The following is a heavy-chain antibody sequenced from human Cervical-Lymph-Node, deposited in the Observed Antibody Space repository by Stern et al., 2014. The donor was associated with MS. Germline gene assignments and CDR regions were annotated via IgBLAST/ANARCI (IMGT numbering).Heavy chain of an antibody. D-gene: IGHD3-22*01. CDR2: IFYDGSIQ. CDR3: AKEGSHYSQAYFDS. J-gene: IGHJ4*02. CDR1: GFSFRNYG. V-gene: IGHV3-30*18. Sequence: VQLVESGGGVVQPGRSLRLSCAASGFSFRNYGMHWVRQAPGKGLEWVALIFYDGSIQNYADSVKGRFTISRDNSKNTLYLQMNSLRAEDTAVYYCAKEGSHYSQAYFDSWGQGTLVTVSS.